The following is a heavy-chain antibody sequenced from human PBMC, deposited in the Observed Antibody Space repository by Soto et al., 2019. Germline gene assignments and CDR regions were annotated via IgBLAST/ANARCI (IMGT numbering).Heavy chain of an antibody. CDR2: IYYSGST. D-gene: IGHD2-15*01. Sequence: SETLSLTCTVSGGSISSGGYYWSWIRQHPGKGLEWIGYIYYSGSTYYNPSLKSRVTISVDTSKNQYSLKLSSVTAADTAVYYCARDSHSRIVAATPSYYYGMDVWGQGTTVTVSS. CDR3: ARDSHSRIVAATPSYYYGMDV. J-gene: IGHJ6*02. CDR1: GGSISSGGYY. V-gene: IGHV4-31*03.